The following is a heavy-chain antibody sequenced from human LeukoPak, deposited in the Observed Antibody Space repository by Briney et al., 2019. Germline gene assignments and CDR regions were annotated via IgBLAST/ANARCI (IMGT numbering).Heavy chain of an antibody. Sequence: SETLSLTCTVSGGSISSYYWSWIRQPPGKGLEWIGYIYYSGSTNYNPSLKSRVTISVDTSKNQFSLKLSSVTAADTAVYYCARQNSIAAADNWFDPWGQGTLVTVSS. J-gene: IGHJ5*02. CDR2: IYYSGST. CDR3: ARQNSIAAADNWFDP. D-gene: IGHD6-13*01. CDR1: GGSISSYY. V-gene: IGHV4-59*08.